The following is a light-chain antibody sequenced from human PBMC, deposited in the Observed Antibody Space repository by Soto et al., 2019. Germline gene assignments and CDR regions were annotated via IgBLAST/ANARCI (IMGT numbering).Light chain of an antibody. CDR2: AAS. CDR3: QQSYSTPLFT. Sequence: DIQMTQSPSSLSASVGDRVTITCRASQSISSYLNWYQQKPGKAPKLLIYAASSLQGGVPSRVSGSGSGRAFTLTISSLQPEDFATYYCQQSYSTPLFTFGPGTKVYIK. CDR1: QSISSY. V-gene: IGKV1-39*01. J-gene: IGKJ3*01.